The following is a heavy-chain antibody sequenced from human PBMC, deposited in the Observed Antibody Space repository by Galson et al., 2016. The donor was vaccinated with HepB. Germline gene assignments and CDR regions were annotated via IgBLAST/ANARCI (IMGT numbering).Heavy chain of an antibody. Sequence: TLSLTCTVSGGSINSGSYYWSWIRQPAGKGLEWIGRIYPSGSTDYNPSLKSRVTISLDTSKNQISLKLTSVTAADTAFYYCAGEFTYWGQGTLVTVSS. CDR2: IYPSGST. CDR1: GGSINSGSYY. V-gene: IGHV4-61*02. J-gene: IGHJ4*02. CDR3: AGEFTY.